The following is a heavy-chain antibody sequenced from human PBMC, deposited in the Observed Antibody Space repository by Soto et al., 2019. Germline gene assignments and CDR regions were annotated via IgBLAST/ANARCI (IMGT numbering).Heavy chain of an antibody. D-gene: IGHD5-12*01. V-gene: IGHV3-23*01. J-gene: IGHJ5*02. CDR2: ISGSGVNT. CDR1: GFTFSSYA. CDR3: AKEPHIVDDNWFDP. Sequence: PGGSLRLSCAASGFTFSSYAMSWVRQAPGKGLEWVSSISGSGVNTYYADSVKGRFTVSRVNSKNMLFLQMNSLRAEDTAVYYCAKEPHIVDDNWFDPWGQGALVTVSS.